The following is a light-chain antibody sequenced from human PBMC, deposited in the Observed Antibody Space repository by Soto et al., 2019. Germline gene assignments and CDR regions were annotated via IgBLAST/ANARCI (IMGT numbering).Light chain of an antibody. V-gene: IGLV2-8*01. CDR3: SSYAGRNTLV. Sequence: QSALTQPPSASGSPGQSVTISCTGTSSDVGGYNYVSWYQQHPGKVPKLMIYEVSKRPSGVPDRFSDSKSGNTASLTVSGLQAEDEADYYCSSYAGRNTLVFGGGTKVTVL. CDR2: EVS. CDR1: SSDVGGYNY. J-gene: IGLJ2*01.